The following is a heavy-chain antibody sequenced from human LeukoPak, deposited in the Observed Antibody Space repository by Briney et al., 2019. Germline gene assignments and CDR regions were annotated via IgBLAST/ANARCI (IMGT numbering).Heavy chain of an antibody. D-gene: IGHD5-18*01. V-gene: IGHV4-39*01. CDR1: GGSISSSSAY. J-gene: IGHJ4*02. Sequence: SETLSLTCTVSGGSISSSSAYWGWTRQPPGKGLEWIGSIYYSKNTYYNPSLKSRVTISADTSKNPFSLTLGSVSATDTAVYFCVSPRGLSYGYFDYWGQGTLVTVSS. CDR2: IYYSKNT. CDR3: VSPRGLSYGYFDY.